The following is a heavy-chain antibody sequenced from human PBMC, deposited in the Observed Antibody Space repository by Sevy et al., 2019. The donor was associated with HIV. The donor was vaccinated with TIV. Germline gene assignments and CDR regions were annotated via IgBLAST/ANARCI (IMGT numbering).Heavy chain of an antibody. CDR3: ARGENDDEFFQY. CDR1: GFIFSNFA. Sequence: GGSLRLSCTVSGFIFSNFAMHWVRQAPGKGLEWVAVTSYDGSHKYYADSVKGRFTVSRDNSRSILSLEMSSLRRDDTAVYYCARGENDDEFFQYWGQGTLVTVSS. D-gene: IGHD1-26*01. V-gene: IGHV3-30*04. CDR2: TSYDGSHK. J-gene: IGHJ1*01.